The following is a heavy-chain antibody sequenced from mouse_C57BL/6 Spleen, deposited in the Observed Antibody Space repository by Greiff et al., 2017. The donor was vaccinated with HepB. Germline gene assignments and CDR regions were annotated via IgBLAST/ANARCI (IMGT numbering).Heavy chain of an antibody. CDR3: TRGDGYYEENERGFAY. V-gene: IGHV1-15*01. Sequence: VQLQQSGAELVRPGASVTLSCKASGYTFTDYEMHWVKQTPVHGLEWIGAIDPETGGTAYNQKFKGKAILTADKSSSTAYMELRSLTSEDPAVYYCTRGDGYYEENERGFAYWGQGTLVTVSA. D-gene: IGHD2-3*01. CDR2: IDPETGGT. J-gene: IGHJ3*01. CDR1: GYTFTDYE.